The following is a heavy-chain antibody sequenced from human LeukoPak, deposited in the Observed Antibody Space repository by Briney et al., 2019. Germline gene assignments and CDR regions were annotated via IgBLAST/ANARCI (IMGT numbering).Heavy chain of an antibody. CDR1: GFTFSSYW. CDR3: AREADSSGWYGFDY. Sequence: GGSLRLSCAASGFTFSSYWMHWVRQAPGKGLVWVSRINSDGSSTSYADSVKGRFTISRDNAKNTLYLQMNSLRAEDTAVYYCAREADSSGWYGFDYWGQGTLVTVSS. D-gene: IGHD6-19*01. J-gene: IGHJ4*02. CDR2: INSDGSST. V-gene: IGHV3-74*01.